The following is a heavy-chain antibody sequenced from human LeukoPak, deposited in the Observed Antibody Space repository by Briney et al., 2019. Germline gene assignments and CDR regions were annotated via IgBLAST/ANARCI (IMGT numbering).Heavy chain of an antibody. V-gene: IGHV4-61*02. J-gene: IGHJ5*02. D-gene: IGHD3-10*01. CDR1: GGSISSGSYY. Sequence: SETLSLTCTASGGSISSGSYYWSWIRQPAGQGLEYIGRMYTSGSTNYNPSLKSRVTISVDTSNNQFSLKLSSVTAADTAVYYCASQYGSGSYDYFDPWGQGTLVTVSS. CDR2: MYTSGST. CDR3: ASQYGSGSYDYFDP.